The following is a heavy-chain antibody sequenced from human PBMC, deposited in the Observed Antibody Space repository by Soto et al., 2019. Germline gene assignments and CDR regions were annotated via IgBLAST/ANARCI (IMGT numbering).Heavy chain of an antibody. V-gene: IGHV3-30*03. Sequence: QVQLVESGGGVVQPGRSLRLSCAACGFTFSSSGIHWVRQAPGKGLEWVAVISYDGGNKYYVDSVKGRFTISRDNSKNTLYLQMNSLRAEDTAVYYCATDFSGWYGSSEYGFWGQGTLVTVSS. D-gene: IGHD6-19*01. CDR2: ISYDGGNK. J-gene: IGHJ4*02. CDR1: GFTFSSSG. CDR3: ATDFSGWYGSSEYGF.